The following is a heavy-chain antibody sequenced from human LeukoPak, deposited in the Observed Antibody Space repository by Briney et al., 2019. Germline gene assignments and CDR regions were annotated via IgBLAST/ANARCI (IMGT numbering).Heavy chain of an antibody. J-gene: IGHJ4*02. D-gene: IGHD6-25*01. CDR1: GFTFNNYG. CDR3: ARDSGGGNSYFDF. Sequence: GGTLRLSCATSGFTFNNYGMHWVRQAPGKGLEWVAVIWYDGGNQYFADSVKGRFTISRDNSKNTLDLQMNSLRAEDTAVYFCARDSGGGNSYFDFWGRGTLVTVSS. V-gene: IGHV3-33*01. CDR2: IWYDGGNQ.